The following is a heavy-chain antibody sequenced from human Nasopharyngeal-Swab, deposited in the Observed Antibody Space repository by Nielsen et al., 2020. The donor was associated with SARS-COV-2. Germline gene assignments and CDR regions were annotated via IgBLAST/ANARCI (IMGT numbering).Heavy chain of an antibody. CDR1: GGSISSSSYY. CDR3: ARGSSATLYYYYYGLDV. V-gene: IGHV4-39*01. D-gene: IGHD6-13*01. CDR2: IYYSGST. Sequence: SETLSLTCTVSGGSISSSSYYWGWIRQPPGKGLEWIGSIYYSGSTYYNPSLNSRVTISVDTSKNQFSLKLRYVTATDMAVYYCARGSSATLYYYYYGLDVWGQGTTVTVSS. J-gene: IGHJ6*02.